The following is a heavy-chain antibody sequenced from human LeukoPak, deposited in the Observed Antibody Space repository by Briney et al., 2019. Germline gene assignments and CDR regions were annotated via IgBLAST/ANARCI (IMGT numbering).Heavy chain of an antibody. Sequence: GGSLRLSCAASGFTFSSYAVSWVRQAPGKGLEWVSGISGSGGSTYYADSVKGRFTISRDNSKNTLYLQTNSLRAEDTAVYYCAKRTGTTSYYFDYWGQGTLVTVSS. D-gene: IGHD1-1*01. CDR2: ISGSGGST. J-gene: IGHJ4*02. CDR1: GFTFSSYA. CDR3: AKRTGTTSYYFDY. V-gene: IGHV3-23*01.